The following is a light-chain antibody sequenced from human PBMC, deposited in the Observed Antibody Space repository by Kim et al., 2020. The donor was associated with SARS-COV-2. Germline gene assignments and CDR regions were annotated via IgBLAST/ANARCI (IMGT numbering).Light chain of an antibody. Sequence: SGYPGESVTLACRASQSVSTNLAWYHQKPGQSPMLFMYGVTTRAGGIPARFSGSGSGTDFNLTISGLQSEDFAVYYCHQYDDWPWSFGQGTKLEI. CDR3: HQYDDWPWS. J-gene: IGKJ2*03. CDR1: QSVSTN. V-gene: IGKV3-15*01. CDR2: GVT.